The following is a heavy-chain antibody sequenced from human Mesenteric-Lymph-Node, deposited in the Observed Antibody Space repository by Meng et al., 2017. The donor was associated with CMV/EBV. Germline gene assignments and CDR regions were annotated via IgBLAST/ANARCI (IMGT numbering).Heavy chain of an antibody. CDR2: IYPSGST. CDR1: GGSISNYH. D-gene: IGHD5-12*01. CDR3: ARLPWLYGAMDV. J-gene: IGHJ6*02. Sequence: SETLSLTCTVSGGSISNYHWSWIRQPAEKGLKWIGRIYPSGSTNYNPSLKSRVTMSVDRSKIQFSLNLSSVTAADTAVYYCARLPWLYGAMDVWGQGTTVTVSS. V-gene: IGHV4-4*07.